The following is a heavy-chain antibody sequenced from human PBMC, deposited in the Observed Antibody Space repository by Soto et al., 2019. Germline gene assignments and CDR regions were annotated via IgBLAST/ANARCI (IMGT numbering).Heavy chain of an antibody. Sequence: GXSLKISCKGSGYSFTSYWISWVRQLPGKCLEWMGRIDPSDSYTNYSPSFQGHVTISADKSISTAYLQWSSLKASDTAMYYCARYSYYYYGMDVWGQGTTVTVSS. J-gene: IGHJ6*02. CDR1: GYSFTSYW. CDR3: ARYSYYYYGMDV. V-gene: IGHV5-10-1*01. CDR2: IDPSDSYT.